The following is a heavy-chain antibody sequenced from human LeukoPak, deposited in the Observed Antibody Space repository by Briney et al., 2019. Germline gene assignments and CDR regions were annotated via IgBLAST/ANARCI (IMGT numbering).Heavy chain of an antibody. D-gene: IGHD5-12*01. J-gene: IGHJ4*02. CDR1: GFVFDDYA. V-gene: IGHV3-9*01. CDR3: ARDGRNGYEDDY. CDR2: ITWGRDNL. Sequence: GGSLRLSCAVSGFVFDDYAMHWVRQAPGKGLEWVSGITWGRDNLAYAASVKGRFTISRDNAKNSLFLQMNSLRAEDTAVYYCARDGRNGYEDDYWGQGTLVTVSS.